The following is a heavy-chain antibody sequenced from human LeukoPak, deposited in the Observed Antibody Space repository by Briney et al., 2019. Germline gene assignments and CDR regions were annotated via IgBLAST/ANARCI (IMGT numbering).Heavy chain of an antibody. V-gene: IGHV3-53*01. J-gene: IGHJ6*03. CDR1: GFTVSSNY. CDR3: ARALHSYSYYIAV. D-gene: IGHD5-24*01. Sequence: AGGSLRLSCAASGFTVSSNYMNWVRQAPGKGLEWVSVIYSGGNTYYADSMKGRFTISRDNSKNTLYLQMNSLRAEDTGVYYCARALHSYSYYIAVWGKGTTVTVSS. CDR2: IYSGGNT.